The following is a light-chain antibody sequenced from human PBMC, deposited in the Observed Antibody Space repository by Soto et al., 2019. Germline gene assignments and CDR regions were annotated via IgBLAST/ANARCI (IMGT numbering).Light chain of an antibody. V-gene: IGLV2-14*01. Sequence: QSALTQPASVSGSPGQSITFSCTGTSNDIGGYNYVSWFQHHPDKAPKLIIYEVYDRPSGVSNRFSGSKSGNTASLTISGLQPEDEADYYCAAWDDSLNGWVFGGGTKLTVL. CDR3: AAWDDSLNGWV. CDR1: SNDIGGYNY. J-gene: IGLJ3*02. CDR2: EVY.